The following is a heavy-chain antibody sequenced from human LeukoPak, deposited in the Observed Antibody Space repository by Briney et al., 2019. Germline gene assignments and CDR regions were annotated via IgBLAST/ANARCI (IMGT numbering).Heavy chain of an antibody. CDR2: ITNSGNSK. CDR1: EFTFSSYS. J-gene: IGHJ4*02. CDR3: ARDPNLDY. Sequence: PGGSLRLSCAASEFTFSSYSMNWVRQAPGKGLEWVSYITNSGNSKSYADSVKGRFTISRDNTKNSLYLQMNGLRAEDTAVYHCARDPNLDYWGQGTLVTVSS. V-gene: IGHV3-48*01.